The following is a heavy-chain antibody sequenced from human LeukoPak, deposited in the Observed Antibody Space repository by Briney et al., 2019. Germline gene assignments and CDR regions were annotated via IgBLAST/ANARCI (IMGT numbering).Heavy chain of an antibody. Sequence: GGSLRLSCAASGFTFKNYWMSWVRQAPGKGLEWVANIKEDGSEKFYVDSVKGRFTISRDNAKNSLYLQMDSLRAEDTAVYFCARDRSGYYDNSGYYYDANAFDIWGQGTMVTVSS. CDR2: IKEDGSEK. CDR3: ARDRSGYYDNSGYYYDANAFDI. CDR1: GFTFKNYW. J-gene: IGHJ3*02. D-gene: IGHD3-22*01. V-gene: IGHV3-7*01.